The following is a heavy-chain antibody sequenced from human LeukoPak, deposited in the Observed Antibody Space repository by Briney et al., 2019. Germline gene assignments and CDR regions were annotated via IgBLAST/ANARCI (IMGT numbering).Heavy chain of an antibody. V-gene: IGHV4-4*02. CDR2: IYHSGST. D-gene: IGHD2-15*01. J-gene: IGHJ5*02. CDR3: ARKNYCSGGSCSSRGWFDP. Sequence: SGTLSLTCAVSGDILRSNIWWSWVRPPPGKGLEWIGQIYHSGSTNYNPSLKSRVTISVDKSNNQFSLKLSSVTAADTAMYYCARKNYCSGGSCSSRGWFDPWGQGTLVTVSS. CDR1: GDILRSNIW.